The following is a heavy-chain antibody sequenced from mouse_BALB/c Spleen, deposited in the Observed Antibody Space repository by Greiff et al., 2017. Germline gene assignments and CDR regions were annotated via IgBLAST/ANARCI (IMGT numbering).Heavy chain of an antibody. J-gene: IGHJ2*01. CDR2: ISSGGSYT. V-gene: IGHV5-6-4*01. CDR1: GFTFSSYT. Sequence: EVQLVESGGGLVKPGGSLKLSCAASGFTFSSYTMSWVRQTPEKRLEWVATISSGGSYTYYPDSVKGRFTISRDNAKNTLYLQMSSLKSEDTAMYYCTRDRGYGNYAFDYWGQGTTLTVSS. D-gene: IGHD2-10*02. CDR3: TRDRGYGNYAFDY.